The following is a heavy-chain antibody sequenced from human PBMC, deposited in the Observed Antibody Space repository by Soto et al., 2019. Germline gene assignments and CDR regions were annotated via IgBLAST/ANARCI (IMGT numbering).Heavy chain of an antibody. V-gene: IGHV2-5*01. Sequence: SGPTLVNPTQTLTLTCTFSGFSLSTSGVGVGWIRQPPGKALEWLALIYWNDDKRYSPSLKSRLTITKDTSKNQVVLTMTNMDPVDTATYYCAHGPRVLEMATTYFDYWGQGTLVTVSS. J-gene: IGHJ4*02. D-gene: IGHD5-12*01. CDR3: AHGPRVLEMATTYFDY. CDR1: GFSLSTSGVG. CDR2: IYWNDDK.